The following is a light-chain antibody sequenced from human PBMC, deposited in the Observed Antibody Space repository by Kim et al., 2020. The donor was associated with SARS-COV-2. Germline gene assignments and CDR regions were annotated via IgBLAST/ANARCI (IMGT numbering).Light chain of an antibody. V-gene: IGLV1-40*01. CDR2: GNN. CDR1: TSNIGAGSD. J-gene: IGLJ3*02. Sequence: VTISCNGSTSNIGAGSDVHWYQQLPGTAPKLLIYGNNNRPSGAPDRFSGSKSGTSASLAISGLQTDDEADYYCQSHDRSLSGPNWVFGGGTQLTVL. CDR3: QSHDRSLSGPNWV.